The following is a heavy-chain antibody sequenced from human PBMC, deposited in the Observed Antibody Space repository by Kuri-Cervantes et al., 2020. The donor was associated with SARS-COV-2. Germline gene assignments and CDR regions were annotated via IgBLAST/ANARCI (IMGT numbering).Heavy chain of an antibody. J-gene: IGHJ4*02. D-gene: IGHD3-3*01. V-gene: IGHV4-61*01. Sequence: SETLSLTCTVSGGSVSDRNSYWTWIRQSPGKGLERIGYIYHTGSPTYSPSLKSRVTISLDKPKNQFSLGLTSVTAADTAVYYCARSPYDFWSGSWGWGQGTLVTVSS. CDR2: IYHTGSP. CDR1: GGSVSDRNSY. CDR3: ARSPYDFWSGSWG.